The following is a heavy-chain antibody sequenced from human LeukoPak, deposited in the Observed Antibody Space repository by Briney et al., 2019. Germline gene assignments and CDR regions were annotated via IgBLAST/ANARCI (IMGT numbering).Heavy chain of an antibody. CDR3: ARDWSMVGATAPEYFQH. CDR2: ISSSSSTI. CDR1: GVTFSSHW. Sequence: PGGSLRLSCAASGVTFSSHWMNWVRQAPGKGLEWVSYISSSSSTIYYADSVKGRFTISRDNAKNSLYLQMNSLRAEDTAVYYCARDWSMVGATAPEYFQHWGQGTLSPSPQ. J-gene: IGHJ1*01. D-gene: IGHD1-26*01. V-gene: IGHV3-48*04.